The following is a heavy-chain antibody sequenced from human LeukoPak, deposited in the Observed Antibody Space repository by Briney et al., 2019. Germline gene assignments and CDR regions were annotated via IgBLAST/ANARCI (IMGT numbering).Heavy chain of an antibody. CDR3: AITWTYYYDSSGYSYFGY. CDR1: GFTFSSYS. V-gene: IGHV3-48*04. J-gene: IGHJ4*02. D-gene: IGHD3-22*01. Sequence: PGGSLRLSCAASGFTFSSYSMSWVRQAPREGLEWVSYISSSSGTIYYADSVKGRFTISRDNAKNALYLKMNSLRAKDTAVYYSAITWTYYYDSSGYSYFGYWGQGTLVTVSS. CDR2: ISSSSGTI.